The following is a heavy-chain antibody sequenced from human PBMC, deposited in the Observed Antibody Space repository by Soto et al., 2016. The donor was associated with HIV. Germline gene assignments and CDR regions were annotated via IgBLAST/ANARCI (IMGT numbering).Heavy chain of an antibody. CDR3: ASGFPVAGTTAFDY. J-gene: IGHJ4*02. CDR1: GFTFEDYG. Sequence: EVQLVESGGGVVRPGGSLRLSCAASGFTFEDYGMSWVRQAPGKGLEWVSGIKWNGGSTGYADSVKGRFTISRDNSKNALYLQMSSLRVEDTAIYYCASGFPVAGTTAFDYWGRGTLVTVSS. CDR2: IKWNGGST. V-gene: IGHV3-20*04. D-gene: IGHD6-19*01.